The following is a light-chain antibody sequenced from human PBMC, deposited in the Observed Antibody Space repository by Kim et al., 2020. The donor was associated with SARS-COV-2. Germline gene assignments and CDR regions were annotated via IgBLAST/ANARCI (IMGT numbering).Light chain of an antibody. V-gene: IGLV2-8*01. CDR2: EVY. J-gene: IGLJ1*01. CDR3: SSYAGSNIGV. CDR1: RRDIVNYNF. Sequence: GQSGTIPCTGTRRDIVNYNFVSWYHHHPGNVPKLIIFEVYKRPPGVPDRFSGSKSGNTASLPVSGLQPEDEGDYYCSSYAGSNIGVFGTGTKVTVL.